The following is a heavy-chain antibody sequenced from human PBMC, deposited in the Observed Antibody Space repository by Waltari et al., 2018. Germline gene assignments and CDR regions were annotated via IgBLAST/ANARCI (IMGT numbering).Heavy chain of an antibody. CDR2: INADGSTT. D-gene: IGHD3-16*02. J-gene: IGHJ4*02. V-gene: IGHV3-74*01. Sequence: EVQLVEAGGGLVQPGGSVRRSCVGPGFTLSPYWIHWVRQAPGKGLVWVSRINADGSTTNYADSVKGRFTISRDNAKNTAYLQINSLRAEDTAVYYCARALYYLPDYWGQGTLVTVSS. CDR3: ARALYYLPDY. CDR1: GFTLSPYW.